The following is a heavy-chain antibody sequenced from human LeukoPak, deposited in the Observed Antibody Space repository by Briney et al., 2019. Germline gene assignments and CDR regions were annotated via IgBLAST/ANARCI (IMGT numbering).Heavy chain of an antibody. CDR3: ARTHIAGYCGGDCQCNWFDP. D-gene: IGHD2-21*02. CDR1: GYTFTGYY. V-gene: IGHV1-2*06. Sequence: ASVKVSCKASGYTFTGYYMHWVRQAPGQGLGCMGRINPNSGGTNYAQKFQGRVTMTRDTSISTAYLEMSRLRSDDTAVYYCARTHIAGYCGGDCQCNWFDPWGQGTLVTVSS. J-gene: IGHJ5*02. CDR2: INPNSGGT.